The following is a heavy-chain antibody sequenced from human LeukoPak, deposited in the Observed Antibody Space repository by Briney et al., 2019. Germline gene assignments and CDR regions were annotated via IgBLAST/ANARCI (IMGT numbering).Heavy chain of an antibody. Sequence: SETLSLTCTVSGGSISSSSYYWGWIRQPPGKGLEWIGSIYYSGSTYYNPSLKSRVTISVDTSKNQFSLKLSSVTAADTAVYYCARARRYYDSSGYILWGQGTMVTVSS. CDR2: IYYSGST. CDR1: GGSISSSSYY. CDR3: ARARRYYDSSGYIL. D-gene: IGHD3-22*01. V-gene: IGHV4-39*07. J-gene: IGHJ3*01.